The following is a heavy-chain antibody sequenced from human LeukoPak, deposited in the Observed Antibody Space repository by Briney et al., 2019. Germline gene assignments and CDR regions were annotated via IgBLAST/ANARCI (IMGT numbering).Heavy chain of an antibody. Sequence: GGSLRLSCAASGFSFPSHTLNWVRQAPGKGLEWVSYISSSSSTIYYADFVRGRFTISRDNAKNSLYLQMDNLRAEDTAVYYCAKDLNKESYYYDSSGPAWDAFDIWGQGTMVTVSS. CDR1: GFSFPSHT. J-gene: IGHJ3*02. CDR3: AKDLNKESYYYDSSGPAWDAFDI. CDR2: ISSSSSTI. V-gene: IGHV3-48*01. D-gene: IGHD3-22*01.